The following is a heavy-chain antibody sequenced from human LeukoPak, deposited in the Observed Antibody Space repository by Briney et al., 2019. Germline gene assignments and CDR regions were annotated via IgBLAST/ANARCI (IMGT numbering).Heavy chain of an antibody. CDR3: ARSPSPYSSGWYFDY. D-gene: IGHD6-19*01. J-gene: IGHJ4*02. Sequence: SRTLSLTCAISGDSVSINSAAWNRIRQSPSRGLEWLGSTYQRSKWYNDYAVSVKSRITINPDISKNQLSLQLNSVTPEDTAVYYCARSPSPYSSGWYFDYWGQGTLVTVSS. V-gene: IGHV6-1*01. CDR1: GDSVSINSAA. CDR2: TYQRSKWYN.